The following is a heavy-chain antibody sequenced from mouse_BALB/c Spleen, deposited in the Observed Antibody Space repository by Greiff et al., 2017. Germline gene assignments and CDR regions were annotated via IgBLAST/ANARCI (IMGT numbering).Heavy chain of an antibody. J-gene: IGHJ2*01. Sequence: DVKLVESGGGLVQPGGSRKLSCAASGFTFSSFGMHWVRQAPEKGLEWVAYISSGSSTIYYADTVKGRFTISRDNPKNTLFLQMTSLRSEDTAMYYCARGHDYDDGFDYWGQGTTLTVSS. CDR2: ISSGSSTI. V-gene: IGHV5-17*02. CDR3: ARGHDYDDGFDY. D-gene: IGHD2-4*01. CDR1: GFTFSSFG.